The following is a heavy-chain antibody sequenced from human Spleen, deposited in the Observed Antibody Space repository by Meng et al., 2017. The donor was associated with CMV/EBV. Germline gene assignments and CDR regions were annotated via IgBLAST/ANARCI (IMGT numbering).Heavy chain of an antibody. Sequence: SETLSLTCTVSGGSVSSGSYYWSWIRQPPGKGLEWIGYIYYSGSTNYNPSLKSRVTISVDTSKNQFSLKLSSVTAADTAVYYCARSNFWSGYSEFDYWGQGTLVTVSS. D-gene: IGHD3-3*01. CDR3: ARSNFWSGYSEFDY. CDR1: GGSVSSGSYY. CDR2: IYYSGST. V-gene: IGHV4-61*01. J-gene: IGHJ4*02.